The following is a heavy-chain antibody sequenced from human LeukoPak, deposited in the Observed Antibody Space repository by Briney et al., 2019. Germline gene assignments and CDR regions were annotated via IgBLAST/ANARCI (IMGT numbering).Heavy chain of an antibody. D-gene: IGHD2-21*01. CDR1: GFTFSTYG. J-gene: IGHJ4*02. V-gene: IGHV3-7*01. CDR3: AKDHIVVVIDTATLDY. Sequence: GGSLRLSCAASGFTFSTYGMTWVRQASGKGLEWVANVHQDGTEKFYVDSVKGRFTISRDNAKNSLYLQMNILRAEDTAVYYCAKDHIVVVIDTATLDYWGQGTLVTVSS. CDR2: VHQDGTEK.